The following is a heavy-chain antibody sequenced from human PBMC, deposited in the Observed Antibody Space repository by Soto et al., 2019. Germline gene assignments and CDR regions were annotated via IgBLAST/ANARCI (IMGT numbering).Heavy chain of an antibody. D-gene: IGHD3-10*01. CDR2: INHSGST. Sequence: SETLSLTCAVYGGSFSGYYWSWIRQPPGKGLEWIGEINHSGSTNYNPSLKSRVTISVDTSKNQFSLKLSSVTAADTAVYYCARGSITMVRGRNWGPPWGLGTLVTVS. V-gene: IGHV4-34*01. CDR1: GGSFSGYY. J-gene: IGHJ5*02. CDR3: ARGSITMVRGRNWGPP.